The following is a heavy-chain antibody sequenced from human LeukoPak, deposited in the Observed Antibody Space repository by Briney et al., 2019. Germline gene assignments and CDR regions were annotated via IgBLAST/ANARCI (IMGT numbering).Heavy chain of an antibody. J-gene: IGHJ5*02. CDR2: MNPNSGNT. CDR3: ARGGIRIFRVFVMVRGVKNWFDP. Sequence: GASVKVSCKASGGTFSSYAISWVRQATGQGLEWMGWMNPNSGNTGYAQKFQGRVTMTRNTSISTAYMELSSLRSEDTAVYYCARGGIRIFRVFVMVRGVKNWFDPWGQGTLVTVSS. V-gene: IGHV1-8*02. D-gene: IGHD3-10*01. CDR1: GGTFSSYA.